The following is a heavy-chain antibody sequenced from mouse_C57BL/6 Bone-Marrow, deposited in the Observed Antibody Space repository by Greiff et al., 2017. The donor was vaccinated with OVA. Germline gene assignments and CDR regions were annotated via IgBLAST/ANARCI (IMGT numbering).Heavy chain of an antibody. V-gene: IGHV5-4*03. CDR2: ISDGGSYT. D-gene: IGHD1-1*01. Sequence: DVMLVESGGGLVKPGGSLKLSCAASGFTFSSYAMSWVRQTPEKRLEWVATISDGGSYTYYPDNVKGRFTISRDNAKNNLYLQMSHLKSEDTAMYYCARGVLRGLAYWGQGTLVTVSA. CDR3: ARGVLRGLAY. CDR1: GFTFSSYA. J-gene: IGHJ3*01.